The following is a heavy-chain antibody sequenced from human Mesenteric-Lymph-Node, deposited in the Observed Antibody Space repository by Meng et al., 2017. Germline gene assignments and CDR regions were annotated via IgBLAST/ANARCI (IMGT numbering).Heavy chain of an antibody. Sequence: VHLVQSGSELKQPGASVKVYCKASGYTFSTYPINWVRQAHGRGLEWMGWISTNTGTPTYTQGFTGRFVFSLDTSVSTAYLQISSLKAEDTAVYYCARGGNFDPWGQGTLVTVSS. CDR2: ISTNTGTP. D-gene: IGHD2/OR15-2a*01. J-gene: IGHJ5*02. CDR1: GYTFSTYP. CDR3: ARGGNFDP. V-gene: IGHV7-4-1*02.